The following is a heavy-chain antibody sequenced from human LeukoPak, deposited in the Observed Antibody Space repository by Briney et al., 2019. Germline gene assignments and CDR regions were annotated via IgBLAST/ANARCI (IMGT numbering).Heavy chain of an antibody. CDR2: ISWNSGSI. CDR3: ARSRDGYNFDAFDI. J-gene: IGHJ3*02. Sequence: GGSLRLSCAASGFTFDDYAMHWVRQAPGKGLEWVPGISWNSGSIGYADSVKGRFTISRDNAKNSLYLQMNSLRAEDTALYYCARSRDGYNFDAFDIWGQGTMVTVSS. CDR1: GFTFDDYA. V-gene: IGHV3-9*01. D-gene: IGHD5-24*01.